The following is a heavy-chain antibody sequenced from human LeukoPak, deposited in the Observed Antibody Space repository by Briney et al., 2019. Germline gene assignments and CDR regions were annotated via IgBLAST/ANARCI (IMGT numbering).Heavy chain of an antibody. Sequence: GGSLRLSCAASGFTFSDYYMNWVRQAPGKGLEWVSYISSSSTIYYADSVKGRFTISRDNAKNSLYLQMNSLRAEDTAVYYCARDPTGGYSDYWGQGTLVAVSS. CDR2: ISSSSTI. D-gene: IGHD3-22*01. CDR3: ARDPTGGYSDY. J-gene: IGHJ4*02. V-gene: IGHV3-69-1*01. CDR1: GFTFSDYY.